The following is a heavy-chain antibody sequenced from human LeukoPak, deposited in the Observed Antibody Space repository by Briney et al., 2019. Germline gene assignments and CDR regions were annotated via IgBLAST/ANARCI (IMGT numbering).Heavy chain of an antibody. CDR2: ISYDGSNK. CDR3: AKDAHVRGGSYYFDY. Sequence: GGSLRLSCAASGFTFSSYGMHRVRQAPGKGLEWVAVISYDGSNKYYADSVKGRFTISRDNSKNTLFLQMNSLRAEDTAVYYCAKDAHVRGGSYYFDYWGQGTLVTVSS. J-gene: IGHJ4*02. V-gene: IGHV3-30*18. D-gene: IGHD3-16*01. CDR1: GFTFSSYG.